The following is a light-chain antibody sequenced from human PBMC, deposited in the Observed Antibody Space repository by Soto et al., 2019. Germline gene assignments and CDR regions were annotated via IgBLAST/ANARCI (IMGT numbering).Light chain of an antibody. J-gene: IGLJ2*01. CDR3: SSFTSSNTLV. CDR2: DVN. CDR1: SNDVGGYDY. Sequence: QSALTQPASVSGSPGQSITISCTGSSNDVGGYDYVSWYQHHPGKAPKLMIYDVNNRPSGVSNRFSASKSGNTASLTISGIQAEDEATYYCSSFTSSNTLVFGGGTKVTVL. V-gene: IGLV2-14*03.